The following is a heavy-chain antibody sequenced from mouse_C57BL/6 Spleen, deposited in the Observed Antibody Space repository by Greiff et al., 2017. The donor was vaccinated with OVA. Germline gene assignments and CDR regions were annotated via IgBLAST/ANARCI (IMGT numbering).Heavy chain of an antibody. CDR1: GYTFTSYW. J-gene: IGHJ4*01. CDR2: IAPSDSYT. CDR3: ARIWDYAMDY. Sequence: QVQLQQSGAELVMPGASVKLSCKASGYTFTSYWMHWVKQRPGQGLEWIGEIAPSDSYTNYNQKFKGKSTLTVDKSSSTAYMQLSSLTSEDSAVYYCARIWDYAMDYWGQGTSVTVSS. D-gene: IGHD4-1*01. V-gene: IGHV1-69*01.